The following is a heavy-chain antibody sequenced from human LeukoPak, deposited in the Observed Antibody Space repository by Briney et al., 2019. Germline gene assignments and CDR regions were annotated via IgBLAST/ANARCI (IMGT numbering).Heavy chain of an antibody. CDR2: IYSSGSS. D-gene: IGHD1-1*01. CDR3: ARDGKF. CDR1: GFTVSTSY. Sequence: GGSLRLSCAASGFTVSTSYMTWVRQAPGKGLEWVSIIYSSGSSYHADSVKGRFTISRHNSRNTVYLQMNNLRAEDTAVYYCARDGKFGGQGTVVTVPS. V-gene: IGHV3-53*01. J-gene: IGHJ3*01.